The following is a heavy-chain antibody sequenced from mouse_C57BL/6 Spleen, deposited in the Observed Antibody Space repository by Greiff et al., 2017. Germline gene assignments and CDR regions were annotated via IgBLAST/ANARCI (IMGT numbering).Heavy chain of an antibody. CDR3: ARGGAHYYGSSYGYFDV. CDR2: IYPRDGST. V-gene: IGHV1-78*01. D-gene: IGHD1-1*01. Sequence: VQLQQSDAELVKPGASVKISCKVSGYTFTDHTIHWMKQRPEQGLAWIGYIYPRDGSTKYNEKFKGKATLTADKSSSTAYMQLNSLTSEDSAVYFCARGGAHYYGSSYGYFDVWGTGTTVTVSS. CDR1: GYTFTDHT. J-gene: IGHJ1*03.